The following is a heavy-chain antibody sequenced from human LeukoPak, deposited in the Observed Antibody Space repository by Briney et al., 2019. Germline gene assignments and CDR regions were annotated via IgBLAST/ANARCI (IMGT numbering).Heavy chain of an antibody. J-gene: IGHJ4*02. CDR1: GFTFSSYA. CDR3: ARDRNGYSYGYLWY. D-gene: IGHD5-18*01. CDR2: ISYDGSNK. V-gene: IGHV3-30*01. Sequence: PGGSLRLSCAASGFTFSSYAMYWVRQAPGKGLEWVAVISYDGSNKYYADSVKGRFTISRDNSKNTLYLQMNSLRAEDTAVYYCARDRNGYSYGYLWYWGQGTLVTVSS.